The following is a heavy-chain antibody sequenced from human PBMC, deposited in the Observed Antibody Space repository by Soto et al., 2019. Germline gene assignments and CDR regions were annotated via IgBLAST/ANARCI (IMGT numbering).Heavy chain of an antibody. J-gene: IGHJ3*02. Sequence: QVQLQGSGPGLVKPSGTLSLTCAVSGGSISSSHWWSWVRQPPGKGLEWIGDIYHSGSTNYNLSLKSRGTMSVDKSKNQFSLKLSSVTVADPDVYYCATDWLGHAFDIWGQGTMVTVSS. V-gene: IGHV4-4*02. CDR1: GGSISSSHW. D-gene: IGHD3-10*01. CDR2: IYHSGST. CDR3: ATDWLGHAFDI.